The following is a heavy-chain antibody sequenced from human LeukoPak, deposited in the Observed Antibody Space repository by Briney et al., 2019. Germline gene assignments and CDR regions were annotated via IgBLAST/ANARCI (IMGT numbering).Heavy chain of an antibody. V-gene: IGHV1-46*01. Sequence: ASVRVSCKASGYTFTSYYMHWVRQAPGQGLEWMGIITPSGGSTSYAQKFQGRVTMTRDTSTSTVYMELSSLRSEDTAVYYCARDLSGYFDYWGQGTLVTVSS. CDR3: ARDLSGYFDY. J-gene: IGHJ4*02. CDR1: GYTFTSYY. D-gene: IGHD2-15*01. CDR2: ITPSGGST.